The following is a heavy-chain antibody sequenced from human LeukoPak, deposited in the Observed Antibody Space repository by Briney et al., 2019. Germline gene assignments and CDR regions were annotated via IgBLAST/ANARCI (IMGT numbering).Heavy chain of an antibody. CDR2: ISGSGGST. CDR3: ARSISPEYYYDSRDAFDI. V-gene: IGHV3-23*01. D-gene: IGHD3-22*01. J-gene: IGHJ3*02. Sequence: GGSLRLSCAASGFTFSSCAMSWVRQAPGKGLEWVSAISGSGGSTYYADSVKGRFTISRDNSKNTLYLQMNSLRAEDTAVYYCARSISPEYYYDSRDAFDIWGQGTMVTVSS. CDR1: GFTFSSCA.